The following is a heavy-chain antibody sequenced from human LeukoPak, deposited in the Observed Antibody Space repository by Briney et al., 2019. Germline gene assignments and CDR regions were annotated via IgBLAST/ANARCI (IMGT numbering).Heavy chain of an antibody. V-gene: IGHV3-33*01. Sequence: PGGSLRLSCAASGFTFSSYGMHWVRQAPGKGLEWVAVIWYDGSNKYYADSVKGRFTISRDNSKNTLYLQMNSLRAEDTAVYYCARGTTLYGSSGDDFDYWGQGTLVTVSS. CDR3: ARGTTLYGSSGDDFDY. J-gene: IGHJ4*02. CDR1: GFTFSSYG. D-gene: IGHD3-22*01. CDR2: IWYDGSNK.